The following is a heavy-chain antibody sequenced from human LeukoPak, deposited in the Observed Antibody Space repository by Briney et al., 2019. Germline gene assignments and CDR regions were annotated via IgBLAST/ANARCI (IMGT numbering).Heavy chain of an antibody. Sequence: ASVKVSCKASGYTFTGYYMHWVRQAPGQGLEWMGWINPNSGGTNYAQKFQGRVTMTRDTSISTAYMELSRLRSDDTAVYYCARVGRYCSSTSCVGWFDPWGQGTLVTVSS. CDR2: INPNSGGT. J-gene: IGHJ5*02. CDR1: GYTFTGYY. V-gene: IGHV1-2*02. D-gene: IGHD2-2*01. CDR3: ARVGRYCSSTSCVGWFDP.